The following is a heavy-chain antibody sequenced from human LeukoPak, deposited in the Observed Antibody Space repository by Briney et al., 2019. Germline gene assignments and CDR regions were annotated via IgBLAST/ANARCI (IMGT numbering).Heavy chain of an antibody. Sequence: ASVKVSCKVSGYTLTELSMHWVRQATGQGLEWMGWMNPNSGNTGYAQKFQGRVTMTRNTSISTAYMELSSLRSEDTAVYYCARGYGDDAFDIWGQGTMVTVSS. CDR2: MNPNSGNT. CDR3: ARGYGDDAFDI. J-gene: IGHJ3*02. D-gene: IGHD3-10*01. CDR1: GYTLTELS. V-gene: IGHV1-8*01.